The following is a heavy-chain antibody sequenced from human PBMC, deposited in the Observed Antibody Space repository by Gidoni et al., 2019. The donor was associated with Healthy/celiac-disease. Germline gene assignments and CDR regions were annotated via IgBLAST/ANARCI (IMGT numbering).Heavy chain of an antibody. J-gene: IGHJ6*02. D-gene: IGHD2-2*01. V-gene: IGHV1-69*01. CDR2: IIPIFGTA. CDR3: ARVPRVYCSSTSCYPYYYYYYGMDV. CDR1: GGTFSSYA. Sequence: QVQLVQSGAEVKKPGSSVKVSCKASGGTFSSYAISWVRQAPGQGLEWMGGIIPIFGTANYAQKFQGRVTISADESTSTAYMELSSLRSEDTAVYYCARVPRVYCSSTSCYPYYYYYYGMDVWGQGTTVTVSS.